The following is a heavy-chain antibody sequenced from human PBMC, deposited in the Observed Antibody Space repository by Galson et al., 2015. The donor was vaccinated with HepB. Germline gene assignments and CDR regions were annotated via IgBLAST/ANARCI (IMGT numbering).Heavy chain of an antibody. D-gene: IGHD3-10*01. CDR1: GYTFTSYG. CDR2: INAGNGNT. Sequence: SVKVSCKASGYTFTSYGISWVRQAPGQRLEWMGWINAGNGNTKYSQKFQGRVTITRDTSASTAYMELSSLGSEDTAVYYCAREKTQYYYGSGSQNYYYYYGMDVWGQGTTVTVSS. J-gene: IGHJ6*02. V-gene: IGHV1-3*01. CDR3: AREKTQYYYGSGSQNYYYYYGMDV.